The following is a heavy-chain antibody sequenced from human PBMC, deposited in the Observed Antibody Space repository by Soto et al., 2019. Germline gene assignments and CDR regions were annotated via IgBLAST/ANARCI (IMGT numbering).Heavy chain of an antibody. V-gene: IGHV4-34*01. D-gene: IGHD3-16*01. CDR1: GGSFSGYY. Sequence: SSETLSLTCAVYGGSFSGYYWSWIRQPPGKGLEWIGEINHSGSTNYNPSLKSRVTISVDTSKNQFSLKLSSVTAADTAVYYCARGGGFYYYYYYMDVWGKGTTVTVSS. CDR2: INHSGST. CDR3: ARGGGFYYYYYYMDV. J-gene: IGHJ6*03.